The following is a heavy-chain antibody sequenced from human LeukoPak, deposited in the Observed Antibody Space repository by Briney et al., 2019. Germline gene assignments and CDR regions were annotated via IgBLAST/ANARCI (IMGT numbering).Heavy chain of an antibody. Sequence: GRSLRLSCTASGFTLGDYAMSWVRQAPGKGLELVGSIRSKAYGGTTDYAATVKGRFTISRDDSKSTAYLPMNSLKTERTAVYYCTRDFLLGRYDGMDVWGQGTTVTVSS. CDR2: IRSKAYGGTT. V-gene: IGHV3-49*04. J-gene: IGHJ6*02. CDR1: GFTLGDYA. CDR3: TRDFLLGRYDGMDV. D-gene: IGHD2-8*02.